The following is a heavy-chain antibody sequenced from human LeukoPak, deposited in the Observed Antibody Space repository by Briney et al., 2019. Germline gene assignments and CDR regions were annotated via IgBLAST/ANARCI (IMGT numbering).Heavy chain of an antibody. CDR1: GFTFSSSS. CDR3: ARERSYYYMDV. Sequence: GGSLRLSCAASGFTFSSSSMQWIRQAPGKGLEFVSAINPNGDSTTYANSVKGRFTVSRGNSKNTQYLQMGSLRAEDMAVCYCARERSYYYMDVWGKGTTVTVSS. CDR2: INPNGDST. J-gene: IGHJ6*03. V-gene: IGHV3-64*01.